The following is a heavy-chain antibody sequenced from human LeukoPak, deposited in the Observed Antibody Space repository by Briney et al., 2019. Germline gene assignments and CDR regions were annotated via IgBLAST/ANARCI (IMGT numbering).Heavy chain of an antibody. Sequence: SVKVSCKASGYTFTSYGISWVRQAPGQGLEWMGWISAYNGNTNYAQKLQGRVTMTTDTSTSTAYLELRSLRSDDTAVYYCARDRSSGWGYYYYYYGMDVWGQGTTVTVSS. J-gene: IGHJ6*02. CDR1: GYTFTSYG. CDR2: ISAYNGNT. V-gene: IGHV1-18*01. CDR3: ARDRSSGWGYYYYYYGMDV. D-gene: IGHD6-19*01.